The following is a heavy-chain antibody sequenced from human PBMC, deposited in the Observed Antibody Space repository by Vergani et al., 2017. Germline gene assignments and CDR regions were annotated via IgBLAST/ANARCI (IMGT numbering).Heavy chain of an antibody. CDR3: ARLIIVVVPAAMGKSDAFDI. Sequence: QVQLVQSGAEVKKPGASVKVSCKASGYTFTGYYMHWVRQAPGQGLEWMGWINPNSGGTNYAQKFQGRVTMTRDTSISTAYMELSRLRSDDTAVYYCARLIIVVVPAAMGKSDAFDIWSQGTMVTVSS. V-gene: IGHV1-2*02. CDR2: INPNSGGT. D-gene: IGHD2-2*01. CDR1: GYTFTGYY. J-gene: IGHJ3*02.